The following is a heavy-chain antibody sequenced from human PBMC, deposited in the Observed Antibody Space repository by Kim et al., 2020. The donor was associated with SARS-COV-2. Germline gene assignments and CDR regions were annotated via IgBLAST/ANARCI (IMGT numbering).Heavy chain of an antibody. CDR3: ARQLPNGSSRYFDY. Sequence: SETLSLTCTVSGGSISSDNYYWSWIRQHPGKGLEWIGYIYYSGSTYYNPSLKSRVTISADTSKNQFSLKLSSVTAADTAVYYCARQLPNGSSRYFDYWGQGTLVTVSS. CDR1: GGSISSDNYY. J-gene: IGHJ4*02. CDR2: IYYSGST. V-gene: IGHV4-31*03. D-gene: IGHD6-6*01.